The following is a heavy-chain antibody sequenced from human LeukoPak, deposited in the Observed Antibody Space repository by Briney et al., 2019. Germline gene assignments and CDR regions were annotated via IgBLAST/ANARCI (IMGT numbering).Heavy chain of an antibody. CDR3: AREASTMIVAPTDAFDI. CDR2: ISAYNGNT. J-gene: IGHJ3*02. Sequence: ASVKVSCKASGYTFTSYGISWVRQAPGQGLEWMGWISAYNGNTNYAQKLQGRVTMTTDTSMSTAYMELRSLRSDDTAVYYCAREASTMIVAPTDAFDIWGQGTMVTVSS. CDR1: GYTFTSYG. V-gene: IGHV1-18*01. D-gene: IGHD3-22*01.